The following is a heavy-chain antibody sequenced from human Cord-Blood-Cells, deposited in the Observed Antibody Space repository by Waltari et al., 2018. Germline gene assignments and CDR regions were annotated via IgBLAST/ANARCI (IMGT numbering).Heavy chain of an antibody. CDR2: IIPIFGTA. D-gene: IGHD5-12*01. Sequence: QVQLVQSGAEVKKPGSSVKVSCKASGGTFSSYAISWVRQDPGQGLEWMGGIIPIFGTANYAQKFQGRVTITADKSTSTAYMELSSLRSEDTAVYYCARRKYSGYDWGSYGDYYFDYWGQGTLVTVSS. CDR3: ARRKYSGYDWGSYGDYYFDY. CDR1: GGTFSSYA. J-gene: IGHJ4*02. V-gene: IGHV1-69*06.